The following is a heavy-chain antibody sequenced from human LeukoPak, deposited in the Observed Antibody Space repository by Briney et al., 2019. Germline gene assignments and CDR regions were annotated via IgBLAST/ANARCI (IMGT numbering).Heavy chain of an antibody. CDR1: GGSISSYY. CDR2: IYYSGST. D-gene: IGHD4-17*01. J-gene: IGHJ6*02. CDR3: ASLRYGDYGMDV. Sequence: SETLSLTCTVSGGSISSYYWSWIRQPPGMGLEWIGYIYYSGSTNYNPSLKSRVTISVDTSKNQFSLKLSSVTAADTAVYYCASLRYGDYGMDVWGQGTTVTVSS. V-gene: IGHV4-59*01.